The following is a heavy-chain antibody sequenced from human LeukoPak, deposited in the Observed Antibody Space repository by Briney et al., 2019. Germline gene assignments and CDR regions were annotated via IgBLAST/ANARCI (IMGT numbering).Heavy chain of an antibody. D-gene: IGHD6-13*01. Sequence: GASVKVSCKDSGYTFTSYAMNWVRQAPGQGLEWMGWINPNSGGTNYAQKFQGRVTMTRDTSISTAYMELSRLRSDDTAVYYCARLFRAAAGTGQRDYWGQGTLVTVSS. CDR3: ARLFRAAAGTGQRDY. V-gene: IGHV1-2*02. J-gene: IGHJ4*02. CDR2: INPNSGGT. CDR1: GYTFTSYA.